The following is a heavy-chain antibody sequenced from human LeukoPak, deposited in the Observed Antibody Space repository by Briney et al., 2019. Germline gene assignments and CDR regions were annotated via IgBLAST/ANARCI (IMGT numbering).Heavy chain of an antibody. CDR2: ISWNSGSI. D-gene: IGHD6-6*01. V-gene: IGHV3-9*01. CDR1: GFTFSSYA. Sequence: PGGSLRLSCAASGFTFSSYAMHWVREAPGKGLEWVSGISWNSGSIGYADSVKGRFTISRDNAKNSLYLQMNSLRAEDTALYYFASLVRPDYWGQGTLVTVSS. J-gene: IGHJ4*02. CDR3: ASLVRPDY.